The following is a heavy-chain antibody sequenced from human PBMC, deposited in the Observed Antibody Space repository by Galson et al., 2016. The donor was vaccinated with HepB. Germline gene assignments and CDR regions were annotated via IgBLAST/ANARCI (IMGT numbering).Heavy chain of an antibody. J-gene: IGHJ4*02. CDR1: GFTFNNHA. D-gene: IGHD2-8*02. Sequence: SLRLSCAASGFTFNNHAMHWVRQAPGKGLDWVAVIWNDGSNKYYSDSVKGRFTISRDDFKNTVYLEMNSLSVEDTALYYCAKDYCTGFNCYVGGHYFDYWGQGVLVTVSS. CDR2: IWNDGSNK. CDR3: AKDYCTGFNCYVGGHYFDY. V-gene: IGHV3-33*06.